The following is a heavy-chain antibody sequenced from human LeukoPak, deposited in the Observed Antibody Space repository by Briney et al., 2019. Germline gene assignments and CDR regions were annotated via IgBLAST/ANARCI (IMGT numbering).Heavy chain of an antibody. Sequence: GGSLRLSCTASGFTFDSYGMAWVRQAPGKGLEWVASIYGSGIETFYADSVKARFTVSRDNSKNTLYLQMDSLRAEDTAVYYCAKWLGRYFDSPRSGFDYWGQGTLVTVSS. CDR2: IYGSGIET. V-gene: IGHV3-23*01. CDR1: GFTFDSYG. D-gene: IGHD3-9*01. J-gene: IGHJ4*02. CDR3: AKWLGRYFDSPRSGFDY.